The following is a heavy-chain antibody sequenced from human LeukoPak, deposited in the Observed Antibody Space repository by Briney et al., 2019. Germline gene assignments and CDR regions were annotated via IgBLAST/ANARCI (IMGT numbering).Heavy chain of an antibody. Sequence: GGSLRLSCAASGFTFSTYGMHWVRQAPGKGLEWVAFIRYDGSNKYYADSVKGRFTISRDNSKNTLYLQMNSLRAEDTAVYYCARSRTGSWYLDYWGQGTLVTVSS. CDR2: IRYDGSNK. J-gene: IGHJ4*02. CDR1: GFTFSTYG. V-gene: IGHV3-30*02. CDR3: ARSRTGSWYLDY. D-gene: IGHD6-13*01.